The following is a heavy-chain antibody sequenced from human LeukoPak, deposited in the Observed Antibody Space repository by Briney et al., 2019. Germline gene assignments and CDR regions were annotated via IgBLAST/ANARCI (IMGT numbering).Heavy chain of an antibody. D-gene: IGHD1-26*01. CDR1: GGSISSYY. CDR3: ARLGIGSYSAFDI. CDR2: IYYSGST. V-gene: IGHV4-59*08. J-gene: IGHJ3*02. Sequence: PSETLSLTCTVSGGSISSYYWSWIRRPPGKGLEWIGYIYYSGSTNYNPSLKSRVTISVDTSKNQFSLKLSSVTAADTAVYYCARLGIGSYSAFDIWGQGTMVTVSS.